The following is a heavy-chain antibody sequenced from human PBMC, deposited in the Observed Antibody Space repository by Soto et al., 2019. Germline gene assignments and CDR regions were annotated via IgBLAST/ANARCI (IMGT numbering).Heavy chain of an antibody. CDR2: IYYRGST. J-gene: IGHJ6*02. D-gene: IGHD1-26*01. CDR3: ARQQLLPFYYALDV. Sequence: SETLSLTGNVSGGSISGYYWIWVRQSPWKGLEYIGYIYYRGSTNYNSSLKSRVTMSVDTSRNQFSLKMNSVTAADTAVYYCARQQLLPFYYALDVWGQGTTVTVYS. CDR1: GGSISGYY. V-gene: IGHV4-59*01.